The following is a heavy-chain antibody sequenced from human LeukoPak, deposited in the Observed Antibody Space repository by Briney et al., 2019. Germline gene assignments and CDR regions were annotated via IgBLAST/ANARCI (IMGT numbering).Heavy chain of an antibody. Sequence: PGGSLRLSCAVSGFTFTNAWMSWVRHPQGKGMGWDGRIKRKTEGGTTDYAAPVKGRITISREDSENTLYVQRDSLRIEDTAVYYCTTGWYDPWVRGTLVTVSS. CDR2: IKRKTEGGTT. V-gene: IGHV3-15*01. CDR1: GFTFTNAW. CDR3: TTGWYDP. J-gene: IGHJ5*02.